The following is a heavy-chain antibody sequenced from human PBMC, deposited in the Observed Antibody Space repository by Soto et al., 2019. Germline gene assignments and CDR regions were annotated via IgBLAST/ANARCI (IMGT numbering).Heavy chain of an antibody. D-gene: IGHD2-15*01. CDR1: GYTFTGYY. J-gene: IGHJ4*02. V-gene: IGHV1-2*04. CDR3: ARVGVGYCSGGSCYDFDY. Sequence: ASVKVSCKASGYTFTGYYMHWVRQAPGQGLEWMGWINPNSGGTNYAQKFQGWVTMTRDTSISTAYMELSRLRSDDTAVNYCARVGVGYCSGGSCYDFDYWGQGTLVTVSS. CDR2: INPNSGGT.